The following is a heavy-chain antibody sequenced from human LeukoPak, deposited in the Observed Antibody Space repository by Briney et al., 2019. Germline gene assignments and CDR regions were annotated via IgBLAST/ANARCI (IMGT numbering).Heavy chain of an antibody. Sequence: TSETLSLTCTVSGGSISSSSYYWGWIRQPPGKGLEWIGEIYHSGSTNYNPSLKSRVTISVDKSKNQFSLKLSSVTAADTAVYYCASLGSAFVPAASDAFDIWGQGTMVTVSS. V-gene: IGHV4-39*07. J-gene: IGHJ3*02. CDR3: ASLGSAFVPAASDAFDI. CDR2: IYHSGST. D-gene: IGHD2-2*01. CDR1: GGSISSSSYY.